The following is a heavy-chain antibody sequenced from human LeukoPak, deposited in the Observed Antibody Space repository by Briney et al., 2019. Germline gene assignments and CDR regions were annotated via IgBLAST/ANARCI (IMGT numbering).Heavy chain of an antibody. Sequence: GGSLRLSCAASGFTFSSYAMHWVRQAPGKGLEWVSAISGSGGSTYYADSVKGRFTISRDNSKNTLYLQMNSLRAEDTAVYYCARIVVVPAASHGMDVWGQGTTVTVSS. CDR1: GFTFSSYA. CDR3: ARIVVVPAASHGMDV. D-gene: IGHD2-2*01. CDR2: ISGSGGST. V-gene: IGHV3-23*01. J-gene: IGHJ6*02.